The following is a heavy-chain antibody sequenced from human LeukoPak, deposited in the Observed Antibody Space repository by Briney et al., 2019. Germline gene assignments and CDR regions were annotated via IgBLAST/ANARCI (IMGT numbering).Heavy chain of an antibody. CDR2: ISGSGGST. CDR3: AKLWYYDFWSGPNWFDP. J-gene: IGHJ5*02. Sequence: GGSLRLSRAAAGFTFSSDAMSSGRQAPGKGLEWVSAISGSGGSTYYADSVKGRFTFSRDNSKNTLYLQMNSLRAEDTAVYYCAKLWYYDFWSGPNWFDPWGQGPLVTVSS. V-gene: IGHV3-23*01. D-gene: IGHD3-3*01. CDR1: GFTFSSDA.